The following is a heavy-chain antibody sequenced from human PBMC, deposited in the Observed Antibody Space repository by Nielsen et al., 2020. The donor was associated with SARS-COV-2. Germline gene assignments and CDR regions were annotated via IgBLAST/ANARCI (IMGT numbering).Heavy chain of an antibody. CDR3: AKDQGLRGYYGSGSYYVGYYYYGMDV. J-gene: IGHJ6*02. Sequence: WLRQPPGKGLEWVAVISYDGSNKYYADSVKGRFTISRDNSKNTLYLQMNSLRAEDTAVYYCAKDQGLRGYYGSGSYYVGYYYYGMDVWGQGTTVTVSS. CDR2: ISYDGSNK. V-gene: IGHV3-30*18. D-gene: IGHD3-10*01.